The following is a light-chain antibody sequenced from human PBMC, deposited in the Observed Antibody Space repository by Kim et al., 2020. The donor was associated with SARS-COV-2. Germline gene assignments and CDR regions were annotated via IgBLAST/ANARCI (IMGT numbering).Light chain of an antibody. Sequence: SPGQRAALSCRASQSVGNKLAWYQQKPGQAPRLLIYDASTRASGIPARFIGSGSGTEFTLTVSSLQSEDFALYYCQQYNNWPPITFGQGTRLEIK. CDR1: QSVGNK. V-gene: IGKV3-15*01. CDR3: QQYNNWPPIT. CDR2: DAS. J-gene: IGKJ5*01.